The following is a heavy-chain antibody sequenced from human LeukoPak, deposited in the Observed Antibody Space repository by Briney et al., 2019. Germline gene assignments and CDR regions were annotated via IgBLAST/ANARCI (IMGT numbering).Heavy chain of an antibody. CDR3: ARGHDSGWDWGGSFDI. CDR2: INRSGST. J-gene: IGHJ3*02. CDR1: GGSFSGYY. V-gene: IGHV4-34*01. Sequence: SETLSLTCAVYGGSFSGYYWSWIRQPPGKGLEWSGEINRSGSTNYNPSLQSRVTISVDTSQNQFSLKLSSVTPAGTAVYYCARGHDSGWDWGGSFDIWGQETMVTVSS. D-gene: IGHD6-19*01.